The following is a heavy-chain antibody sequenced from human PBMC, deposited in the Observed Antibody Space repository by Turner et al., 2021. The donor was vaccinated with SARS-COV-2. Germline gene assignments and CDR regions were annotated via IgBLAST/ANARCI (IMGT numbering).Heavy chain of an antibody. Sequence: QVPLVKSGAEVKKPGASVKVSCTASGYTFTGYYMHWVRQAPGQGLEWMGWINPNSGGTNYAQKFQGRVTMTWDTSISTAYMELSRLRSDDTAVYYCARSRYTYGSCYYYGMDVWGQGTTVTVSS. CDR3: ARSRYTYGSCYYYGMDV. CDR2: INPNSGGT. D-gene: IGHD5-18*01. V-gene: IGHV1-2*02. J-gene: IGHJ6*02. CDR1: GYTFTGYY.